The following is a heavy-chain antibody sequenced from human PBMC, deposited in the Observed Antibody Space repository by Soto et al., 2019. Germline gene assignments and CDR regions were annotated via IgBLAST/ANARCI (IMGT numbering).Heavy chain of an antibody. CDR2: IIPIFGTA. CDR3: ASSLKEAASGGTYYSGMDV. D-gene: IGHD2-15*01. CDR1: GGTFSSYA. J-gene: IGHJ6*02. Sequence: QVQLVQSGAEVKKPGSSVQVSCKASGGTFSSYAFSWVRQAPGQGLEWMGGIIPIFGTADYAQKFQGRVTITADESTSTAHKELSSLRSENTAVYYCASSLKEAASGGTYYSGMDVWGQGTTVTVSS. V-gene: IGHV1-69*12.